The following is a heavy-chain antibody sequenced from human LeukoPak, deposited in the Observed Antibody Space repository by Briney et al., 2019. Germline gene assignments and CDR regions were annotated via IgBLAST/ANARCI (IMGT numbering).Heavy chain of an antibody. Sequence: SETLSLTCTVSGGSISSYYWSWIRQPAGKGLEWIGRIYTSGSTNYNPSLKSRVTMSVDTSKNQFSLKLSSVTAADTAVYYCARELATVVTDCYYYMDVWGKGTTVTVSS. D-gene: IGHD4-23*01. CDR3: ARELATVVTDCYYYMDV. CDR1: GGSISSYY. CDR2: IYTSGST. J-gene: IGHJ6*03. V-gene: IGHV4-4*07.